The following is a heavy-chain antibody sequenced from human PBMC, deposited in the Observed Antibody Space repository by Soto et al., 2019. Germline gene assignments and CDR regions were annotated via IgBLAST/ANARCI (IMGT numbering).Heavy chain of an antibody. CDR2: IYWDDDK. J-gene: IGHJ5*02. Sequence: PHGLDLEWLALIYWDDDKRYSPSLKSRLTITKDTSKNQVVLTMTNMDPVDTATYYCGYVYYNSGRWDAWGQGTLVTVSS. CDR3: GYVYYNSGRWDA. V-gene: IGHV2-5*02. D-gene: IGHD3-10*01.